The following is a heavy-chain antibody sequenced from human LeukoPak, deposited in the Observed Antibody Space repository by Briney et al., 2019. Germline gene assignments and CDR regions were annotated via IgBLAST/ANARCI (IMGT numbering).Heavy chain of an antibody. CDR2: ISSSGGSA. CDR1: GFTFSNYA. CDR3: AKDDCSGGSCYSGHDH. D-gene: IGHD2-15*01. Sequence: GGSRRFPCAASGFTFSNYAMSWVRQAPGKGLEWVSAISSSGGSAYYADSVKGRFTISRDNSKNTLYLQMNSLRAEDTAVYYCAKDDCSGGSCYSGHDHWGQGTLVTVSS. V-gene: IGHV3-23*01. J-gene: IGHJ4*02.